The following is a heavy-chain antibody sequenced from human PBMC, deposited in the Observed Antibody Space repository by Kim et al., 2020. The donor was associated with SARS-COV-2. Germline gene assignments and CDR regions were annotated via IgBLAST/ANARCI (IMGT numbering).Heavy chain of an antibody. CDR3: PRDNSGCYFFDYYGMDV. Sequence: GGSLRLSCAASGFTFSTYGMHWVRQAPGKGLEWVAVISFDGSTTYYGDSVKGRFTIFRVNSKNTLSLQVNSLRAEDTAVYYCPRDNSGCYFFDYYGMDV. CDR2: ISFDGSTT. D-gene: IGHD1-26*01. CDR1: GFTFSTYG. V-gene: IGHV3-30*03. J-gene: IGHJ6*01.